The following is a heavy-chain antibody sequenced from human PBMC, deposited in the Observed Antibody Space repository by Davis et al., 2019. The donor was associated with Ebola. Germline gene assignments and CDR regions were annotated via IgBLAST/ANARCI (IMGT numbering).Heavy chain of an antibody. V-gene: IGHV3-30-3*01. Sequence: GESLKISCAASGFTFSSYAMHWVRQAPGKGLEWVAVISYDGSNKYYADSVKGRFTISRDNSKNTLYLQMNSLRAEDTAVYYCARGGSYPGDYWGQGTLVTVSS. CDR1: GFTFSSYA. D-gene: IGHD1-26*01. CDR3: ARGGSYPGDY. J-gene: IGHJ4*02. CDR2: ISYDGSNK.